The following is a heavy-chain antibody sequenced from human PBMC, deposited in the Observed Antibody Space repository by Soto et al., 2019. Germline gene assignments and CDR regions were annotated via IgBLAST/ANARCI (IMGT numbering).Heavy chain of an antibody. D-gene: IGHD2-15*01. V-gene: IGHV4-30-4*01. Sequence: SETLSLTCTVSGRSISSVNYYWSWIRQPPGKGLEWIGYIYYSGSTYCNPSLRSRVTISVDTSKNQFSLKLSSVTAADTAVYYCARYGSGECNRGSCYSPFDYWGQGTLVTVSS. CDR1: GRSISSVNYY. J-gene: IGHJ4*02. CDR3: ARYGSGECNRGSCYSPFDY. CDR2: IYYSGST.